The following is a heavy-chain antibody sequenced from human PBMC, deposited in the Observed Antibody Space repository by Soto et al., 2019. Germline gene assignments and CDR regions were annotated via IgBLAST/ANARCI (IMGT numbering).Heavy chain of an antibody. CDR1: GGTFSSYT. CDR2: IIPILGIA. Sequence: QVQLVQSGAEVKKPGSSVKVSCKASGGTFSSYTISWVRQAPGQGLEWMGRIIPILGIANYAQKFQGRVTNTGAKSTSTAYRELSSLRSEDTAVYYCARDGGGYQLLWGPRDAFDIWGQGTMVTVSS. V-gene: IGHV1-69*08. J-gene: IGHJ3*02. D-gene: IGHD2-2*01. CDR3: ARDGGGYQLLWGPRDAFDI.